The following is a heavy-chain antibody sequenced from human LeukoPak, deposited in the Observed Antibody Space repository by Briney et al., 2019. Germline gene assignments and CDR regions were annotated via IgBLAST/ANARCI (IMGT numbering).Heavy chain of an antibody. J-gene: IGHJ4*02. D-gene: IGHD3/OR15-3a*01. CDR1: GGSFSGYY. CDR3: ARRGLIDY. V-gene: IGHV4-34*01. Sequence: PSETLSLTCAVYGGSFSGYYWSWIRQPPGKGLEWIGEINHSGSTYYNPSLKSRVTISVDTSKNQFSLNLSSVTAADTAVYYCARRGLIDYWGQGTLVTVSS. CDR2: INHSGST.